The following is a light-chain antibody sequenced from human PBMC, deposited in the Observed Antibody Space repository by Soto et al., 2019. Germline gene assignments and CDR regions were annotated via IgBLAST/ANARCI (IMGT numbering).Light chain of an antibody. CDR1: QSISSY. J-gene: IGKJ1*01. V-gene: IGKV1-39*01. CDR2: AAS. CDR3: QQYHNWPGT. Sequence: DIQMTQSPSSLSASVGDRVTITCRASQSISSYLNWYQQKPGKAPKLLIYAASSLQSGVPSRFSGSGSGTDFTLTISSLQPEDFAVYYCQQYHNWPGTFGQGTKVDIK.